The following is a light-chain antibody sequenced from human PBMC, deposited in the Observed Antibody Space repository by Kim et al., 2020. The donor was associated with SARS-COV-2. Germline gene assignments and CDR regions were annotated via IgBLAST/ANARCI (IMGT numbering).Light chain of an antibody. CDR2: WAS. V-gene: IGKV4-1*01. CDR1: QSVLLSSNNKSY. J-gene: IGKJ3*01. Sequence: DIVMTQSPDSLAVSLGERATFNCKSSQSVLLSSNNKSYLAWYQQKPGQPPQLLIYWASTRESGVPDRFSGSGSGTDFTLTISTLQAEDVAVYYCQQYYSSPLTFGPGTKVDIK. CDR3: QQYYSSPLT.